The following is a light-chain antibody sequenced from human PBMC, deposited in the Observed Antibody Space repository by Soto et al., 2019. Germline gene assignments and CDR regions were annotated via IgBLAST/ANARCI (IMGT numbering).Light chain of an antibody. Sequence: ETVLTQFPATLSLSLAARPTLSSRLSQSVSSYLAGYQQKPGQAPRLLIYDASNRATGIPARFSGSGSGTDFTLTISSLEPADFAVYYCQQRSNWPLTFGGGTKVDIK. V-gene: IGKV3-11*01. CDR2: DAS. CDR1: QSVSSY. CDR3: QQRSNWPLT. J-gene: IGKJ4*01.